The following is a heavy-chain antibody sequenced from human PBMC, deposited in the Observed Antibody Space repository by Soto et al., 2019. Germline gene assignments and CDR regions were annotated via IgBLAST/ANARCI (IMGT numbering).Heavy chain of an antibody. D-gene: IGHD1-26*01. Sequence: EVQLVESGGGLVQPGGSLRLSCAASGFTFSNYWMQWVRQAPGKGLVWVSRINSDGSNTNYADSVKGRFTISRDNAKNTLYLQMNSLRAEDTAVYYCVWGQWEYHWGQGTLVTVSS. V-gene: IGHV3-74*01. J-gene: IGHJ5*02. CDR2: INSDGSNT. CDR3: VWGQWEYH. CDR1: GFTFSNYW.